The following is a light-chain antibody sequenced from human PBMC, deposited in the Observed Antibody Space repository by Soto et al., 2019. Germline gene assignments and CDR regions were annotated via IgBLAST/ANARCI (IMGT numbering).Light chain of an antibody. CDR3: QAWDSSTDVV. V-gene: IGLV3-1*01. CDR1: KLGDKY. J-gene: IGLJ2*01. CDR2: QDS. Sequence: SYELTQPPSVSVSPGQTASITCSGDKLGDKYACWYQQKPGQSPVLVIYQDSKRPSGIPERFSGSNSGNTATLTISGTQAMDEADYYCQAWDSSTDVVFGGGTKVT.